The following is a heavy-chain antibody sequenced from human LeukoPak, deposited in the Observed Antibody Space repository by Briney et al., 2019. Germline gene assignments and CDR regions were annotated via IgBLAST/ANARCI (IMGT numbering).Heavy chain of an antibody. D-gene: IGHD1-14*01. V-gene: IGHV3-33*01. Sequence: GGFQRLSCAASGFGFSDYGIHWVRQAPGKGLEWVALISHNGSIAYYSDSVKGRFTISRDNSKNTLNLQMNGLRVEDTATYYCARDLSPPGAYYYFGMDVWGQGTTVTVSS. CDR3: ARDLSPPGAYYYFGMDV. CDR1: GFGFSDYG. J-gene: IGHJ6*02. CDR2: ISHNGSIA.